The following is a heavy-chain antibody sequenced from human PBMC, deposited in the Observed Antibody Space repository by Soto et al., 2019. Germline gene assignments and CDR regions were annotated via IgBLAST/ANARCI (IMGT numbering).Heavy chain of an antibody. Sequence: ASVKVSCKASGYTFTSYDINWVRHATGQGLEWTGWMNPNSGNTGYAQKFQGRVTMTRNTSISTAYMELSSLRSEDTAVYYCARGRSDCSGGSCYLSFDAFDIWGQGTMVTVSS. CDR1: GYTFTSYD. D-gene: IGHD2-15*01. CDR2: MNPNSGNT. V-gene: IGHV1-8*01. J-gene: IGHJ3*02. CDR3: ARGRSDCSGGSCYLSFDAFDI.